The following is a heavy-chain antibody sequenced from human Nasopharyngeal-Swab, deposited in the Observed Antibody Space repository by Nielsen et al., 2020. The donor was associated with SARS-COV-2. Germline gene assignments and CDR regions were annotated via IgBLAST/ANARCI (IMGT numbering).Heavy chain of an antibody. CDR1: GFTFSSYC. CDR2: IKQGGSGQ. V-gene: IGHV3-7*01. CDR3: ARYCSTTSCPRGFDY. J-gene: IGHJ4*02. Sequence: GESLKISCAASGFTFSSYCMSWVRQAPGKGLEWVAHIKQGGSGQYYVDSEKGRFTISRENAKNSLSLQMNSLKAEDTAVYYCARYCSTTSCPRGFDYWGQGTLVTVSS. D-gene: IGHD2-2*01.